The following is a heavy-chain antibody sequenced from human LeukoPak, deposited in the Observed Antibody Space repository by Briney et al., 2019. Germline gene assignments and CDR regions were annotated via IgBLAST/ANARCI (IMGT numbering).Heavy chain of an antibody. CDR3: ATSPPVVPAAITAFDI. CDR1: GDSIDSSNYY. D-gene: IGHD2-2*01. J-gene: IGHJ3*02. CDR2: IFYSGST. Sequence: PSQTLSLTCDVSGDSIDSSNYYWSWIRQPPGKGLEWIAYIFYSGSTSFNPSLKSRVTMSVDRSKDQFSLKLSSVTAADTAVYYCATSPPVVPAAITAFDIWGQGTMVTVSS. V-gene: IGHV4-61*05.